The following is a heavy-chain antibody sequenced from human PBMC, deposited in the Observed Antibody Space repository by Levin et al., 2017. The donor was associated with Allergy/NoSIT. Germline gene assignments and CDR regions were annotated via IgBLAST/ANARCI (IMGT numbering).Heavy chain of an antibody. D-gene: IGHD5-18*01. Sequence: ASVKVSCKASGYTFTSYAMHWVRQAPGQRLEWMGWINAGNGNTKYSQKFQGRVTITRDTSASTAYMELSSLRSEDTAVYYCARDPGYSYGYYMDVWGKGTTVTVSS. J-gene: IGHJ6*03. CDR3: ARDPGYSYGYYMDV. V-gene: IGHV1-3*01. CDR1: GYTFTSYA. CDR2: INAGNGNT.